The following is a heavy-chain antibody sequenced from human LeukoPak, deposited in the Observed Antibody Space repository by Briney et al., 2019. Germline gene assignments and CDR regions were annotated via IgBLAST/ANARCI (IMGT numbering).Heavy chain of an antibody. V-gene: IGHV3-48*04. CDR1: GFTFSSYS. CDR2: ISSSSSTI. D-gene: IGHD5-18*01. CDR3: ASQRNMDTAMVFPTWYYYYGMDV. J-gene: IGHJ6*02. Sequence: PGGSLRLSCAASGFTFSSYSMNWVRQAPGKGLEWVSYISSSSSTIYYADSVKGRFTISRDNAKNSLYLQMNSLRAEDTAVYYCASQRNMDTAMVFPTWYYYYGMDVWGQGTTVTVSS.